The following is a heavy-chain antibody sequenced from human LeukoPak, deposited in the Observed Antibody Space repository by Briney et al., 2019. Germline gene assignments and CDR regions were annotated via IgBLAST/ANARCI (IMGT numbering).Heavy chain of an antibody. J-gene: IGHJ6*03. D-gene: IGHD5-18*01. CDR2: ISSSSSYI. Sequence: PGGSLRLSCAASGFTFSSYSMSWVRQAPGKGLEWVSSISSSSSYIYYADSVKGRFTISRDNAKNSLYLQMNSLRAEDTAVYYCARGPKIRGYSYGYYYYYYMDVWGKGTTVTVSS. V-gene: IGHV3-21*01. CDR1: GFTFSSYS. CDR3: ARGPKIRGYSYGYYYYYYMDV.